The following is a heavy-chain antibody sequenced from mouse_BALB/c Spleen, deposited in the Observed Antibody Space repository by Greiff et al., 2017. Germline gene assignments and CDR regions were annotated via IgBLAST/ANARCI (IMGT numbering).Heavy chain of an antibody. V-gene: IGHV7-3*02. Sequence: EVQLQESGGGLVQPGGSLRLSCATSGFTFTDYYMSWVRQPPGKALEWLGFIRNKANGYTTEYSASVKGRFTISRDNSQSILYLQMNTLRAEDSATYYCARDDYYGSSYALFAYWGQGTLVTVSA. CDR3: ARDDYYGSSYALFAY. D-gene: IGHD1-1*01. CDR1: GFTFTDYY. CDR2: IRNKANGYTT. J-gene: IGHJ3*01.